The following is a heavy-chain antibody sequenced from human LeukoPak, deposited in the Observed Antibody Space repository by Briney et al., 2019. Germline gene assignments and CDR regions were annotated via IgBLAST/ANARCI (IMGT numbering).Heavy chain of an antibody. CDR1: GFTFSSYV. Sequence: GGSLRLSCAASGFTFSSYVMHWVRQAPGKGLEWVAIISYDGSNEYYADSVKGRFTVSRDNSKNTLYLQMTSLRAEDTARYYCAKGSNPYPDNFDYWGQGTLVTVSS. CDR3: AKGSNPYPDNFDY. D-gene: IGHD4-11*01. V-gene: IGHV3-30*04. J-gene: IGHJ4*02. CDR2: ISYDGSNE.